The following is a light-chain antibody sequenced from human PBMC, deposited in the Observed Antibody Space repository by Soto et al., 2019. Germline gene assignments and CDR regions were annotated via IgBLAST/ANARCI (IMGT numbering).Light chain of an antibody. V-gene: IGKV1-5*03. Sequence: DIQMTQSPSTLSGSVGDRVTITRRASQTISSWLAWYQQKPGKAPKLLIYKASTLKSGVPSRFSGRGSGKDFTFTISSLQPDDSGTYYCQQFYDLPITFGQGTRLEIK. CDR2: KAS. CDR3: QQFYDLPIT. CDR1: QTISSW. J-gene: IGKJ5*01.